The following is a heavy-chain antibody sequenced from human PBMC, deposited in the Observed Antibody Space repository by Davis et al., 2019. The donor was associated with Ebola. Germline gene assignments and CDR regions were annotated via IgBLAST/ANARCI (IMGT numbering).Heavy chain of an antibody. CDR2: ISWNSGDI. J-gene: IGHJ3*01. Sequence: PGGSLRLSCAASGFTFDDFAMHWVRQAPGKGLEWVSGISWNSGDIGYADSVKGRFTISRDNVKNSLYLQMNSLRAEDTALYYCAKDLNPVHVAFNVWGQGTMVTVSS. CDR1: GFTFDDFA. V-gene: IGHV3-9*01. CDR3: AKDLNPVHVAFNV.